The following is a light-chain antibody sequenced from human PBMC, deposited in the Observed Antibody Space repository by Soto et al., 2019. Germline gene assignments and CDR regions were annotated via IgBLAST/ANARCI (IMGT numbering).Light chain of an antibody. Sequence: EIVLTQSPGTLSSSPGARATLSCRASQSVSSSYLAWYQQKPGQAPRLLIYGASSRATGIPDRFSGSGAGTDFTLTISRLEPEDFAVYYCQQYGSSPPITFGQGTRLEIK. CDR1: QSVSSSY. CDR2: GAS. CDR3: QQYGSSPPIT. J-gene: IGKJ5*01. V-gene: IGKV3-20*01.